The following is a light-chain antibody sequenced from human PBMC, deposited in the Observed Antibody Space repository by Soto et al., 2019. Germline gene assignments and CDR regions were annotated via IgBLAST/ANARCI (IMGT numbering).Light chain of an antibody. V-gene: IGKV3-15*01. J-gene: IGKJ1*01. CDR1: QRISRN. CDR2: DAS. Sequence: EIVMTQSPATLSVSPGESATLSCRASQRISRNLAWYQQKPGQAPRLLIYDASTRATAIPARFRGSGSETEFTLTISSLQSEDSAVYYCQQYNNWPPWTFGQGTKVEIK. CDR3: QQYNNWPPWT.